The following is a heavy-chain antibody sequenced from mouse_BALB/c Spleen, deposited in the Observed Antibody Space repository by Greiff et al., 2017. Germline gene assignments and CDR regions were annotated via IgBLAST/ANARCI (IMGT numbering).Heavy chain of an antibody. CDR3: ARYSYGSSYYAMDY. CDR2: IWSGGST. V-gene: IGHV2-2*02. CDR1: GFSLTSYG. J-gene: IGHJ4*01. D-gene: IGHD1-1*01. Sequence: VMLVESGPGLVQPSQSLSITCTVSGFSLTSYGVHWVRQSPGKGLEWLGVIWSGGSTDYNAAFISRLSISKDNSKSQVFFKMNSLQANDTAIYYCARYSYGSSYYAMDYWGQGTSVTVSS.